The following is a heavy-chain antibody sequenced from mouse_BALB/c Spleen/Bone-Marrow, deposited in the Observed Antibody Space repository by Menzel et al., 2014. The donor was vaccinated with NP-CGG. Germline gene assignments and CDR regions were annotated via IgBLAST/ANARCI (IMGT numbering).Heavy chain of an antibody. CDR1: GFTFTDYY. J-gene: IGHJ2*01. CDR3: ARDDYGRGY. D-gene: IGHD1-1*01. Sequence: DVMLVESGGGLVQPGGSLILSCATSGFTFTDYYMSWVRQPPGKALEWLGFIRNKANGYTAEYSASVKGRFTISRDNSQSILYLQMNTLRAEDSATYYGARDDYGRGYWGQGTTLTVSS. CDR2: IRNKANGYTA. V-gene: IGHV7-3*02.